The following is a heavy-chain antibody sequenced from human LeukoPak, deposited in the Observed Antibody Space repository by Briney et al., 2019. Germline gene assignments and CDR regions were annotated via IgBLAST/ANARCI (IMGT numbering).Heavy chain of an antibody. V-gene: IGHV3-11*05. Sequence: PGGSLRLSCAASGFTFSDYYMSWIRQAPGKGLEWVSYISSSSGYTNYADSVKGRFTISRDNAKNSLYLQMNSLRAEDTAVYYCARVSVITLDAFDIWGQGTMFTVSS. J-gene: IGHJ3*02. D-gene: IGHD3-22*01. CDR1: GFTFSDYY. CDR3: ARVSVITLDAFDI. CDR2: ISSSSGYT.